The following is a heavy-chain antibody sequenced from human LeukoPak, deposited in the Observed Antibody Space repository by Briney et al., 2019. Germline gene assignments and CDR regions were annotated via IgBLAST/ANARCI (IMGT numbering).Heavy chain of an antibody. Sequence: GGSLRLSCAASGFTFSSYWMSWVRQAPGKGLEWVANIKQDGSEKYYVDSVKGRFTISRDNAKNSLYLQMNSLRAEDTAVYYCARGPPCREYCSLEFYFDYWGQGTLVTVPS. V-gene: IGHV3-7*05. CDR1: GFTFSSYW. CDR2: IKQDGSEK. D-gene: IGHD2/OR15-2a*01. J-gene: IGHJ4*02. CDR3: ARGPPCREYCSLEFYFDY.